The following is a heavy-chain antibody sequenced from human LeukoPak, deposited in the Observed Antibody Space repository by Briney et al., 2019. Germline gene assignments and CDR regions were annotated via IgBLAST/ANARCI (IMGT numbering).Heavy chain of an antibody. D-gene: IGHD6-25*01. V-gene: IGHV1-69*05. CDR3: ATPRYSSALPYYYMDV. Sequence: VASVKVSCKASGGTFSSYAISWVRQAPGQGREWMGRSIPIFGTANYAQKFQGRVTITTDESTSTAYMELSSLRSEDTAVYYCATPRYSSALPYYYMDVWGKGTTVTVSS. J-gene: IGHJ6*03. CDR2: SIPIFGTA. CDR1: GGTFSSYA.